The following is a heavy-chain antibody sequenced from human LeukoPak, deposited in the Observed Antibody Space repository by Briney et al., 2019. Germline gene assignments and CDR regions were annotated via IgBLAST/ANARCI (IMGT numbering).Heavy chain of an antibody. CDR1: GYTFTGYD. CDR2: MNPNSGNT. D-gene: IGHD3-22*01. J-gene: IGHJ6*03. Sequence: ASVKVSCKASGYTFTGYDINWVRQATGQGLEWMGWMNPNSGNTGYAQKFQGRVTITRNTSISTAYMELSSLRSEDTAVYYCARTPYYYDSSGYVHYYYYMDVWGKGTTVIISS. CDR3: ARTPYYYDSSGYVHYYYYMDV. V-gene: IGHV1-8*03.